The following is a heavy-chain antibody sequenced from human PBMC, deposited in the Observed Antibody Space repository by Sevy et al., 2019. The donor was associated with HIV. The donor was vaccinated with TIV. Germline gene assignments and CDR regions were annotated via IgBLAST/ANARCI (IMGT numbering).Heavy chain of an antibody. J-gene: IGHJ4*02. CDR3: ARDIGXAGTX. D-gene: IGHD6-13*01. Sequence: GGSLRLSCAASGFXLSSYWMHWVRQAPGKGLEWVANIKEDGSEKFYVDSVKGRFTISRDNAKNSLYLQMSSLSAEDTAVYYCARDIGXAGTXWGQGTLVTVSS. CDR1: GFXLSSYW. V-gene: IGHV3-7*01. CDR2: IKEDGSEK.